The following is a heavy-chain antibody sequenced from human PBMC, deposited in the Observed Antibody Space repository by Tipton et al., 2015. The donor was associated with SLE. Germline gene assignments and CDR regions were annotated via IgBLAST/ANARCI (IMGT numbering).Heavy chain of an antibody. CDR1: GGSISSGDYY. Sequence: TLSLTCTVSGGSISSGDYYWSWIRQPPGKGLEWIGYIYYSGSTYYNPSLKSRVTISVDTSKNQFSLKLSSVTAADTAVYYCARPFGQQQFWNAFDIWGQGTMVTVSS. CDR2: IYYSGST. V-gene: IGHV4-30-4*01. D-gene: IGHD3-3*02. CDR3: ARPFGQQQFWNAFDI. J-gene: IGHJ3*02.